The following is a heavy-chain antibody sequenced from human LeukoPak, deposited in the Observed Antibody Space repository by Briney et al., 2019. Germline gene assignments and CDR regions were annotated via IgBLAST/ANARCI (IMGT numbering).Heavy chain of an antibody. Sequence: GGSQRLSCAASGFTFRDSAMHWVRQVSGKGLEWVSSISWDSDNTDYADSVKGRFTISRDNAKNSLYLQMNSLRAEDTALYYCAKEGSVCTNGICRYFDFWGQGTLVTVSS. D-gene: IGHD2-8*01. CDR3: AKEGSVCTNGICRYFDF. CDR2: ISWDSDNT. V-gene: IGHV3-9*01. CDR1: GFTFRDSA. J-gene: IGHJ4*02.